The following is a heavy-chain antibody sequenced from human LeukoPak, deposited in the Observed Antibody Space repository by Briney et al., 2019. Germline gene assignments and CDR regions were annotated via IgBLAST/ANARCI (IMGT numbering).Heavy chain of an antibody. J-gene: IGHJ2*01. CDR2: IIPIFGTA. CDR3: ARAGVVVPAARGYFDP. V-gene: IGHV1-69*05. CDR1: GGTFSSYA. Sequence: SVKVSCKASGGTFSSYAISWVRQAPGQGLEWMGGIIPIFGTANYAQKFQGRVTITTDESTSTAYMELSSLRSEDTAVYYCARAGVVVPAARGYFDPWGRGTLVTVSS. D-gene: IGHD2-2*01.